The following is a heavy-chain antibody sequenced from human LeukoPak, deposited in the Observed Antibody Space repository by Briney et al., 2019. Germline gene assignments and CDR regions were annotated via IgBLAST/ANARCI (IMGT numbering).Heavy chain of an antibody. CDR2: INPNSGGT. CDR1: GYTFTGYY. V-gene: IGHV1-2*04. J-gene: IGHJ3*02. Sequence: ASVKVSCKASGYTFTGYYVQWERQAPGQWLEWMGWINPNSGGTNYAQKFQGWVTMTRDTSISTAYMELSRLRSDDTAVYYCARGGVTGTTRGPTRLNDAFDIWGQGTMVTVSS. D-gene: IGHD1-20*01. CDR3: ARGGVTGTTRGPTRLNDAFDI.